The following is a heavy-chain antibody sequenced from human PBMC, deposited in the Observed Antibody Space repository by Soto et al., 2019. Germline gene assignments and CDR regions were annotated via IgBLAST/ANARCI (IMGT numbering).Heavy chain of an antibody. CDR3: ATSGGGWLQPPV. D-gene: IGHD5-12*01. V-gene: IGHV3-7*03. CDR2: IKQDGSEK. Sequence: EVQLVESGGGLVQPGGSLRLSCAASGFTFRSNWMSWVRQAPGKGLEWVVNIKQDGSEKYYVDSVKGRFTISRDNAKNSLYLQMNSLRAEDTAVYYCATSGGGWLQPPVWGQGTLVTVSS. J-gene: IGHJ4*02. CDR1: GFTFRSNW.